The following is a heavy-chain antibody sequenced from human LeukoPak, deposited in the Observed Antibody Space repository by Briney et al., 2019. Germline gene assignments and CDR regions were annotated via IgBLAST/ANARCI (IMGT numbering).Heavy chain of an antibody. V-gene: IGHV1-8*01. CDR3: ARGHSSSWFTLGYYYGMDV. J-gene: IGHJ6*02. CDR2: XXXXSGNT. D-gene: IGHD6-13*01. Sequence: ASVKVSCKASGYTFTSYDINWVRQATGQGLEWXXXXXXXSGNTGYAQKFQGRVTMTRNTSISTAYMELSSLRSEDTAVYYCARGHSSSWFTLGYYYGMDVWGQGTTVTVSS. CDR1: GYTFTSYD.